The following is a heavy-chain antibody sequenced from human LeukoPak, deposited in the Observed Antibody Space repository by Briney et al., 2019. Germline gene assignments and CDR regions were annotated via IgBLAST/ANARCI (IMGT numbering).Heavy chain of an antibody. CDR1: GFTFSSYW. CDR2: IKQDGSEN. D-gene: IGHD3-3*01. V-gene: IGHV3-7*01. CDR3: ARDYAEGYEATPPYMDV. Sequence: GGSLRLSCAASGFTFSSYWMSWIRQAPGKGLEWVANIKQDGSENYYVDSVKGRFTISRDNAKNSLYLQMNSLRAEDTAVYYCARDYAEGYEATPPYMDVWGKGTTVTVSS. J-gene: IGHJ6*03.